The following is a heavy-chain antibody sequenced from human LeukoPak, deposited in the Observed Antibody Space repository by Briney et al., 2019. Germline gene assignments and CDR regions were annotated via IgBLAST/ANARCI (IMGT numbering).Heavy chain of an antibody. V-gene: IGHV4-59*11. D-gene: IGHD3-3*01. CDR3: ARAWSGYPHALDY. J-gene: IGHJ4*02. CDR2: IYYSGST. CDR1: GGSISSHY. Sequence: PSETLSLTCTVSGGSISSHYWSWIRHPPRKGLEWNGYIYYSGSTNYNPSLKSRVTISVGPSKNPFSLKLSSVTAADTAVYYCARAWSGYPHALDYWGQGTLVTVSS.